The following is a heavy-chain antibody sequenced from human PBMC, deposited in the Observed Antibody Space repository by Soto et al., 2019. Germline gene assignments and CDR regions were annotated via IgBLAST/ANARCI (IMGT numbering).Heavy chain of an antibody. D-gene: IGHD2-21*01. CDR2: IYYSGST. V-gene: IGHV4-39*01. J-gene: IGHJ5*02. CDR1: GGSISSSSYY. CDR3: VRELWGQSDP. Sequence: PSETLSLTCTVSGGSISSSSYYWGWIRQPPGKGLEWIGSIYYSGSTYYNPSLKSRVTISVDTSKNQFSLRLTPVTAADTAVYYCVRELWGQSDPWGQGTLVTVSS.